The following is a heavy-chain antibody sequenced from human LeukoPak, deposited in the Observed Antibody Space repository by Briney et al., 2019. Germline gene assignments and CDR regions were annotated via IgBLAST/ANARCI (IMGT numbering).Heavy chain of an antibody. J-gene: IGHJ4*02. V-gene: IGHV1-2*02. Sequence: ASVKVSCKASGYTFTGYYIHWVRQAPGQGLEWMGWINPKTGGTKYAQNFQGRVTVTRDTSISTAYMELTGLRSDDTAVYYCARDGVGSRTTFDYWGQGSLVTVSS. D-gene: IGHD1-26*01. CDR3: ARDGVGSRTTFDY. CDR2: INPKTGGT. CDR1: GYTFTGYY.